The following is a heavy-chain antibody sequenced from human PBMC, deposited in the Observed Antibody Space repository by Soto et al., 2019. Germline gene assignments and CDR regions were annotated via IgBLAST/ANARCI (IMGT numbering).Heavy chain of an antibody. Sequence: ASVKVSCKVSGYTLTELSMHWVRQAPGKGLEWMGGFDPEDGETIYAQKFQGRVTMTEDTSTDAAYMELSSLRSEDTAVYYCATPTGEAHYYYGMDVWGQGTTVTVSS. CDR3: ATPTGEAHYYYGMDV. D-gene: IGHD3-10*01. V-gene: IGHV1-24*01. J-gene: IGHJ6*02. CDR1: GYTLTELS. CDR2: FDPEDGET.